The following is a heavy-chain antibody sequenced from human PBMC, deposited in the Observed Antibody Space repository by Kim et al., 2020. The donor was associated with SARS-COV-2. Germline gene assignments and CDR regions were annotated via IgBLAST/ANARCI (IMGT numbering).Heavy chain of an antibody. Sequence: GGSLRLSCAASGFTFSSYWMSWVRQAPGKGLEWVANIKQDGSEKYYVDSVKGRFTISRDNAKNSLYLQMNSLRAEDTAVYYCARWLILLWFGESPNWFDPWGQGTLVTVSS. CDR1: GFTFSSYW. V-gene: IGHV3-7*01. J-gene: IGHJ5*02. CDR3: ARWLILLWFGESPNWFDP. D-gene: IGHD3-10*01. CDR2: IKQDGSEK.